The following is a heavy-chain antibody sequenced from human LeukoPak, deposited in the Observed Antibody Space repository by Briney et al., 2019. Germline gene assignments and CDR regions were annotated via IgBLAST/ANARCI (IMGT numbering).Heavy chain of an antibody. Sequence: GGSLRLSCAASGFTFSSYGIHWVRQAPGKGLEWVAFISYDGSDKSYADSVMGRFTISRDNSKNMLYLQMSSLRAEDTAVFYCASDVTISGNNWFDPWGQGTLVTVSS. V-gene: IGHV3-33*01. CDR1: GFTFSSYG. CDR2: ISYDGSDK. J-gene: IGHJ5*02. CDR3: ASDVTISGNNWFDP. D-gene: IGHD5-24*01.